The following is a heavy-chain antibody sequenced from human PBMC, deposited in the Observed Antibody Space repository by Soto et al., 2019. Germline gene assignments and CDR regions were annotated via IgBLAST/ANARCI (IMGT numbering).Heavy chain of an antibody. CDR2: VSGSGADK. CDR3: AKAAPTVTTFWDL. V-gene: IGHV3-23*01. Sequence: PGGSLRLSCEGSGYPFARDAMSWVRQVPGKGLQWVASVSGSGADKHYSDSVRGRFTISRDNSKNTLFLQLNSLRAEDTAVYYCAKAAPTVTTFWDLWGQGTLVTVSS. D-gene: IGHD4-17*01. J-gene: IGHJ5*02. CDR1: GYPFARDA.